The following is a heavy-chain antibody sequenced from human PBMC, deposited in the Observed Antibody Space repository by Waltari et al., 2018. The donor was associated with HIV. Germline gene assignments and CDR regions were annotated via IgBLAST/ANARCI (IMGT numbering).Heavy chain of an antibody. J-gene: IGHJ3*02. V-gene: IGHV5-51*01. D-gene: IGHD2-2*01. Sequence: AEVKKPGESLKISCTGSGYTFTSYWIGWVRQMPGKGLEWMGIIYPGDSDTTYSPSFQGQVTISADKSISTAYLQWSSLKASDTAMYYCARQDIVVVPDAFDIWGQGTMVTVSS. CDR1: GYTFTSYW. CDR3: ARQDIVVVPDAFDI. CDR2: IYPGDSDT.